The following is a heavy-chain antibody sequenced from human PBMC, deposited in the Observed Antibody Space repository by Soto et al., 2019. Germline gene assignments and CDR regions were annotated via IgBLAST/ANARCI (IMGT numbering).Heavy chain of an antibody. V-gene: IGHV3-21*01. D-gene: IGHD2-2*01. CDR3: AREDSIIIPAVSDF. CDR1: GFAFNNYG. J-gene: IGHJ4*02. CDR2: ISKSDYT. Sequence: GGSLRLSCTVSGFAFNNYGINWFRQAPGKGLEWVSSISKSDYTYNSDSVKGRFTISRDNAKNSVSLQMNTLRVEDTAVYYCAREDSIIIPAVSDFWGQGTLVTVSS.